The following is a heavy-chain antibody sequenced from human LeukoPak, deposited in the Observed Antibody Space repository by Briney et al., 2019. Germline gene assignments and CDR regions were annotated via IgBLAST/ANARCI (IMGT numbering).Heavy chain of an antibody. Sequence: VASVKVSCKTSGYTFTSYYMHWVRQAPGQGLEWMGIINPSGGNTNYAQKLQGRVTMTTDTSTSTAYMELRSLRSDDTAVYYCAREQYYYDNSGYYDFWGQGTQVTVSS. D-gene: IGHD3-22*01. V-gene: IGHV1-46*01. CDR3: AREQYYYDNSGYYDF. CDR2: INPSGGNT. J-gene: IGHJ4*02. CDR1: GYTFTSYY.